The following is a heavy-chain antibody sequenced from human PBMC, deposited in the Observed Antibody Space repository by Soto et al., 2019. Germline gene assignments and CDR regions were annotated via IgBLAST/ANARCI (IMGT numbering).Heavy chain of an antibody. CDR1: GGAISSYY. Sequence: PSETLSLTCTVSGGAISSYYWSWIRKPAGKGLEWIGRIYTSGSTNYNPSLKSRVTMSVDTSKNQFSLKLSSVTAADTAVYYCASAGQQGYYYYYGMDVWGQGTTVTVSS. D-gene: IGHD6-13*01. V-gene: IGHV4-4*07. J-gene: IGHJ6*02. CDR2: IYTSGST. CDR3: ASAGQQGYYYYYGMDV.